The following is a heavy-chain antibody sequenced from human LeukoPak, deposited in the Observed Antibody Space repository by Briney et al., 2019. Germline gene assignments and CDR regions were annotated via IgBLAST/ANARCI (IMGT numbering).Heavy chain of an antibody. V-gene: IGHV3-53*01. Sequence: GGSLRLSCTVSGFTVSSNSMSWVRQAPGKGLEWVSFIYSDNTHYSDSVKGRFTISRDNSKNTLYLQMNSLRAEDTALYHCARDLGAYGSGSYVDWGQGTLVTVSS. CDR2: IYSDNT. D-gene: IGHD3-10*01. CDR3: ARDLGAYGSGSYVD. J-gene: IGHJ4*02. CDR1: GFTVSSNS.